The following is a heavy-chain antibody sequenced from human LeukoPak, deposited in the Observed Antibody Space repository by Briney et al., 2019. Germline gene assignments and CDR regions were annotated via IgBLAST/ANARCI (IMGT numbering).Heavy chain of an antibody. CDR1: GGSFSGYY. CDR2: INHSGST. J-gene: IGHJ6*02. Sequence: KPSETLSLTCAVYGGSFSGYYWSWIRQPPGKGLEWIGEINHSGSTNYNPSLKSRVTISVDTSKNQFSLKLSSVTAADTAVYYCARERRYDFWSGYNNGMDVWGQGTTVTVSS. D-gene: IGHD3-3*01. CDR3: ARERRYDFWSGYNNGMDV. V-gene: IGHV4-34*01.